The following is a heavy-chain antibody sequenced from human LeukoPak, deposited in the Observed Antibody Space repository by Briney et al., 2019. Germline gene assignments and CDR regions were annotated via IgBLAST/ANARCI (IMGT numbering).Heavy chain of an antibody. CDR1: GGTFRSYA. V-gene: IGHV1-69*04. CDR3: ARNRLPGPGENDAFDI. J-gene: IGHJ3*02. Sequence: RASVKVSCKASGGTFRSYAISWLRQAPGQGLEWMGRIIPILGIANYAQKFQGRVTITADKSTSTAYMELSSLRSEDTAVYYCARNRLPGPGENDAFDIWGQGTMVTVSS. CDR2: IIPILGIA. D-gene: IGHD3-10*01.